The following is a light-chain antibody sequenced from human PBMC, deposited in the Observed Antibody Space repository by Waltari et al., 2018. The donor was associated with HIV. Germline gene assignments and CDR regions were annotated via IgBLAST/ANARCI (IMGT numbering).Light chain of an antibody. CDR3: KAWDSSSAVV. CDR2: QSS. CDR1: QLGDTY. J-gene: IGLJ2*01. Sequence: SYELTQSPSLSVSPGQTASIPCSGDQLGDTYVSWYQHRPVQSPMLVIYQSSKRPSEIPERFYGSNAGDTATLTISGTKAVDEADYYCKAWDSSSAVVFGGGTKLTVL. V-gene: IGLV3-1*01.